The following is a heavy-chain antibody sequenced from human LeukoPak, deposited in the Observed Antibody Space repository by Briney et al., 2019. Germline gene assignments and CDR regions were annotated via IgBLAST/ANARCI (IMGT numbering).Heavy chain of an antibody. CDR1: GYTFTSYA. Sequence: ASVKVSCKASGYTFTSYAMHWVRQAPGQRLEWMGWMNPNSGNTGYAQKFQGRVTITRNTSISTAYMELSSLRSEDTAVYYCARSPLLYYYYYMDVWGKGTTVTVSS. V-gene: IGHV1-8*03. CDR2: MNPNSGNT. CDR3: ARSPLLYYYYYMDV. J-gene: IGHJ6*03.